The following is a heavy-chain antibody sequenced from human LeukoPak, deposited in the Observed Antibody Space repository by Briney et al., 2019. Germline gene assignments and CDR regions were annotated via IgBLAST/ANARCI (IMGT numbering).Heavy chain of an antibody. V-gene: IGHV3-43*01. CDR2: ISWDGGST. CDR3: AKDIGGYCSCGSCYSGGAFDI. D-gene: IGHD2-15*01. J-gene: IGHJ3*02. Sequence: GGSLRLSCAASGFTFDDYTMHWVRQAPGKGLEWVSLISWDGGSTYYADSVKGRFTISRDNSKNALYLQMNSLRTEDTALYYCAKDIGGYCSCGSCYSGGAFDIWGQGTMVTVSS. CDR1: GFTFDDYT.